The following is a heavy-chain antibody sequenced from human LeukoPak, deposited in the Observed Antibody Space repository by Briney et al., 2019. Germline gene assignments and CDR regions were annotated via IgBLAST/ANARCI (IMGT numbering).Heavy chain of an antibody. CDR3: ARQLAFTMVRGVIIRNSFDP. CDR1: GYSFTSYW. Sequence: GESLKISCKGSGYSFTSYWIGWVRQMPGKGLEWMGIIYPGDSDTRYSASFQGQVTISADKSVSTAYLQWSSLKASDTAMYYCARQLAFTMVRGVIIRNSFDPWGQGTLVTVSS. V-gene: IGHV5-51*01. CDR2: IYPGDSDT. D-gene: IGHD3-10*01. J-gene: IGHJ5*02.